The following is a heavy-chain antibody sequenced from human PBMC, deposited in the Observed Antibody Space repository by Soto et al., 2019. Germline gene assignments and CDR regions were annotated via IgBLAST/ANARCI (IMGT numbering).Heavy chain of an antibody. CDR3: VRSSLGVAAVTREDY. D-gene: IGHD6-25*01. CDR2: INSDGSST. Sequence: EVQLVESGGGLVQPGESLRLSCAASGFTFSSYWMHWVRQAPGKGLVWVSRINSDGSSTSYAGSVKGRFTISRDNAKNTLYLQMNSLRAENTAVYYCVRSSLGVAAVTREDYWGQGTLVTVSA. V-gene: IGHV3-74*01. CDR1: GFTFSSYW. J-gene: IGHJ4*02.